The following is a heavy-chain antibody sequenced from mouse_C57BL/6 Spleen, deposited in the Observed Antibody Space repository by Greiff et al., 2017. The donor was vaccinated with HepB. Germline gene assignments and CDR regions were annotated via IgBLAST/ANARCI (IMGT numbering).Heavy chain of an antibody. Sequence: QVQLQQPGAELVKAGASVKMSCTASGYTFTSYWMHWVTPRLGQGLEWFAETNPTNGRTSYNEKFQSKATLPVDKSSSTAYMLLSGPTFEDSAVYYCARIKKIVATDFDYWGQGTTLTVAS. CDR3: ARIKKIVATDFDY. CDR2: TNPTNGRT. D-gene: IGHD1-1*01. CDR1: GYTFTSYW. V-gene: IGHV1S81*02. J-gene: IGHJ2*01.